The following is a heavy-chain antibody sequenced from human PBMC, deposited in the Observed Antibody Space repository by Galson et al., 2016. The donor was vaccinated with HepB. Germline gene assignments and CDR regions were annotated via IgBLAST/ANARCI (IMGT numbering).Heavy chain of an antibody. J-gene: IGHJ4*02. CDR3: ARDADWNLDY. Sequence: SVKVSCKASGYTFTSYGISWVRQAPGQGLEWMGWISTYSGNTNYGKRLQGRVTMTTDTSTSTAYMELRSLRSDDTAVYYCARDADWNLDYWGQETLVTVSS. D-gene: IGHD1-1*01. V-gene: IGHV1-18*01. CDR2: ISTYSGNT. CDR1: GYTFTSYG.